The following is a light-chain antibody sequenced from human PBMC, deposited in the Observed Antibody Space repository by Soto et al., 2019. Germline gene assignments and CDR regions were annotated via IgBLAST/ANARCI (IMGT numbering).Light chain of an antibody. CDR1: QSVLYSSNNKNY. J-gene: IGKJ1*01. Sequence: VTQSPDYLAVSLCERATINCKSSQSVLYSSNNKNYLAWYQQKPGQPPKLLIYWASTRESGVPDRFSGSGSGTDFTLTISSLQAEDVAVYYCQQYYSAPWTFGQGTKVDIK. CDR3: QQYYSAPWT. CDR2: WAS. V-gene: IGKV4-1*01.